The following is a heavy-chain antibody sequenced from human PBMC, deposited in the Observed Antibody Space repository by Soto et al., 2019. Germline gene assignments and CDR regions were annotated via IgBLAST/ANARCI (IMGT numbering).Heavy chain of an antibody. Sequence: ASVKVSCKASGYTFTDYFIHWVRQAPGQGLEWMGWISPNNGDRISAQKFQDRVTMTRDTSINTAYMELSRLRSDDMAVYYCVRGIPRYCSSRACYQEVLYCGMDVWGQGTTVTVSS. V-gene: IGHV1-2*02. CDR1: GYTFTDYF. CDR3: VRGIPRYCSSRACYQEVLYCGMDV. J-gene: IGHJ6*02. CDR2: ISPNNGDR. D-gene: IGHD2-2*01.